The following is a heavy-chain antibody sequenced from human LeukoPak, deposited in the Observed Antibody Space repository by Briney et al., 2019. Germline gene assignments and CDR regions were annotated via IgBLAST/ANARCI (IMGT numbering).Heavy chain of an antibody. V-gene: IGHV4-38-2*01. CDR1: GYSISSGYY. Sequence: SETLSLTCAVSGYSISSGYYWGWIRQPPGRGLEWIGSIYHSGSTYYNPSLKSRVTISVDTSKNQFSLKLSSVTAADTAVYYCARLTMVRGVSPNYFDYWGQGTLVTVSS. J-gene: IGHJ4*02. CDR3: ARLTMVRGVSPNYFDY. CDR2: IYHSGST. D-gene: IGHD3-10*01.